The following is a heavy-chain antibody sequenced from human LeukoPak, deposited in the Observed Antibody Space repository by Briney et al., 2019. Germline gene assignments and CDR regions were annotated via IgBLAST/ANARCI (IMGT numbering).Heavy chain of an antibody. Sequence: ASVKVSCKVSGYTLTELSMHWVRQAPGKGLEWKGGFDPEDGETIYAQKFQGRVTMTEDTSTDTAYMELSSLRCEDTAVYYCATDPIYSGYAFRFDYWGQGTLVTVSS. D-gene: IGHD5-12*01. CDR3: ATDPIYSGYAFRFDY. CDR2: FDPEDGET. J-gene: IGHJ4*02. V-gene: IGHV1-24*01. CDR1: GYTLTELS.